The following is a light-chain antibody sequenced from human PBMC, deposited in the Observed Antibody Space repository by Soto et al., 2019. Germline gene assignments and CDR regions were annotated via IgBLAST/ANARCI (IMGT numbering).Light chain of an antibody. CDR3: QQSYSTPPHT. CDR1: QSITIY. V-gene: IGKV1-39*01. J-gene: IGKJ2*01. CDR2: AAS. Sequence: DIQMTQSPSSLSASVGARVTITCRASQSITIYLNWYQQKPGKAPKLLIYAASSLQSGVPSRFSGSGSGTDFTLKITSLQPEDFATYYCQQSYSTPPHTFGQGTKLEIK.